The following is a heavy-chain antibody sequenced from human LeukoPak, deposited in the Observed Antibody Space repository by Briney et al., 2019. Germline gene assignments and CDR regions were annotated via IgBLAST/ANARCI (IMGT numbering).Heavy chain of an antibody. CDR3: AKKVVVGATSPYSDFQD. Sequence: PGRSLRLSCAASGFTFSSYAMHWVRQAPGKGLEWVAVISYDGSNKYYADSVKGRFTISRDNSKNTVDLQMNSLRVEDTAVYYCAKKVVVGATSPYSDFQDWGQGTLVTVSS. CDR1: GFTFSSYA. CDR2: ISYDGSNK. V-gene: IGHV3-30-3*02. J-gene: IGHJ1*01. D-gene: IGHD1-26*01.